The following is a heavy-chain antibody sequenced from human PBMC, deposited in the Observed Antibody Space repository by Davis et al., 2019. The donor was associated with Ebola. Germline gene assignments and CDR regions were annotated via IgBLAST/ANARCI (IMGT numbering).Heavy chain of an antibody. Sequence: GESLKISCAASGFTFRSYWMTWVRQAPGKGLEWVANIKQDGSERYYVDSVRGRFTISRDNAKSSLYLQMNSLRAEDTALYYCAKDRADFSAFDIWGHGTMVTVSS. CDR1: GFTFRSYW. CDR2: IKQDGSER. D-gene: IGHD2/OR15-2a*01. V-gene: IGHV3-7*03. CDR3: AKDRADFSAFDI. J-gene: IGHJ3*02.